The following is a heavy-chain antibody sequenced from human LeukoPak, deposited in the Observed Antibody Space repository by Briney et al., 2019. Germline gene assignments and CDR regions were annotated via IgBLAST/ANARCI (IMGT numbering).Heavy chain of an antibody. CDR3: AKGSGSASARLDF. Sequence: GGSLRLSCAASGFTFSSYAMSWVRQAPGKGLECVSFIRDGGDNSYYADSVKGRFTISRDNSKNMLYLQMNSLRAEDTAIYYCAKGSGSASARLDFWGQGTLVTVSS. D-gene: IGHD6-19*01. J-gene: IGHJ4*02. CDR1: GFTFSSYA. CDR2: IRDGGDNS. V-gene: IGHV3-23*01.